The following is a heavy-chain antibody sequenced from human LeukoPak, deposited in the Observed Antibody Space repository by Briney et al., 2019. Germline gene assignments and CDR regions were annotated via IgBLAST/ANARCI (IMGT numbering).Heavy chain of an antibody. Sequence: GGSLRLSCVASGFTFDDYAMHWVRQAPGKGLEWVSGISWNSGSIGYANSVKGRFTISRDNAKNSLYLQMYSLRAEDTALYYCAKAHTGYSSGWYGAPFNYWGQGTLVTVSS. J-gene: IGHJ4*02. CDR1: GFTFDDYA. V-gene: IGHV3-9*01. CDR3: AKAHTGYSSGWYGAPFNY. D-gene: IGHD6-19*01. CDR2: ISWNSGSI.